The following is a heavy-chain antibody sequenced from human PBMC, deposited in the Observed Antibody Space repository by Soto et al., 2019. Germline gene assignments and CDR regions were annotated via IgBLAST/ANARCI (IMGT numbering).Heavy chain of an antibody. V-gene: IGHV1-2*04. Sequence: ASVKVSCKASGGTFSSYAISWVRQAPGQGLEWMGWINPNSGGTNYAQKFQGWVTMTRDTSISTAYMELSRLRSDDTAVYYCARERIYSEVSKGMDVWGQGTTVTVSS. D-gene: IGHD1-26*01. CDR1: GGTFSSYA. CDR3: ARERIYSEVSKGMDV. J-gene: IGHJ6*02. CDR2: INPNSGGT.